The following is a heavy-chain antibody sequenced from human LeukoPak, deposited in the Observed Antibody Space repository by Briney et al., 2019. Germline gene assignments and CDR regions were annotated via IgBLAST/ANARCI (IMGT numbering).Heavy chain of an antibody. D-gene: IGHD2-15*01. Sequence: GRSLRPSRAASGFTFSSYAVSWVRQAPGKGLEWVSAISGSGGSTYYADSVKGRFTISRDNSKNTLYLQMNSLRAEDTAVYYCAKMVGRVYYYYYDMDVWGQGTTVTVSS. CDR3: AKMVGRVYYYYYDMDV. J-gene: IGHJ6*02. CDR1: GFTFSSYA. V-gene: IGHV3-23*01. CDR2: ISGSGGST.